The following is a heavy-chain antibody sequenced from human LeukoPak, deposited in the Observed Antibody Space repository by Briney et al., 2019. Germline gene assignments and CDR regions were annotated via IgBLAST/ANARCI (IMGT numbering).Heavy chain of an antibody. CDR3: PRESGPFCPFGH. V-gene: IGHV4-4*02. CDR2: ISLTGRT. D-gene: IGHD1-26*01. Sequence: PSGTLSLTCGVSGGSITTTNYWSWVRQPQGGGLEGIGEISLTGRTHYNPSLKSRVHISIDESKNHLYLNLASVTAADTAVYNCPRESGPFCPFGHWGQGTLVAVTS. J-gene: IGHJ4*02. CDR1: GGSITTTNY.